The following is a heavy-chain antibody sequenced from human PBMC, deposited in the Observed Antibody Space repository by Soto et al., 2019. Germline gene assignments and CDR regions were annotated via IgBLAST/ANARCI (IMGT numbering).Heavy chain of an antibody. Sequence: ASVKVSCKASGYTFTRYDMHWGRQAPGQGLEWMGIINPSGGSTSYAQKFQGRVTMTRDTSISTVYMELSSLRSEDTAVYYCARGTGEDYSDSSSEYYYYYIDVSRKGTSFTLSS. CDR2: INPSGGST. J-gene: IGHJ6*03. CDR1: GYTFTRYD. V-gene: IGHV1-46*01. CDR3: ARGTGEDYSDSSSEYYYYYIDV. D-gene: IGHD3-9*01.